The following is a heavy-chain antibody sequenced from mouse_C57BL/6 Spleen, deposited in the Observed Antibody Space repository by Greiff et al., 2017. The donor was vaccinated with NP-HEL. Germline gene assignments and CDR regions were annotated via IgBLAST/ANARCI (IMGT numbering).Heavy chain of an antibody. Sequence: EVQLQQSGAELVRPGASVKLSCTASGFNIKDYYMHWVKQRPEQGLEWIGRIDPEDGDTEYAPKFQGKATMTADTSSNTAYLQLSSLTSEDTAVYYCTTDGNFYYAMDYWGQGTSVTVSS. J-gene: IGHJ4*01. CDR1: GFNIKDYY. V-gene: IGHV14-1*01. D-gene: IGHD2-1*01. CDR3: TTDGNFYYAMDY. CDR2: IDPEDGDT.